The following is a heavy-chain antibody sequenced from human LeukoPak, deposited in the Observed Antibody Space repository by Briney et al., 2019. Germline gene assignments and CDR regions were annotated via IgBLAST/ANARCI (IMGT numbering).Heavy chain of an antibody. Sequence: GGSLRLXCAASGFTFSSYAMRWVRQAPGKELEWVSAISSSAGTTYYADSVKGRFTISRDNSKNTLYLQMNSLRADDTAVYYCARDGKSSGWYYWGQGTLVTVSS. CDR1: GFTFSSYA. CDR2: ISSSAGTT. D-gene: IGHD6-19*01. V-gene: IGHV3-23*01. CDR3: ARDGKSSGWYY. J-gene: IGHJ4*02.